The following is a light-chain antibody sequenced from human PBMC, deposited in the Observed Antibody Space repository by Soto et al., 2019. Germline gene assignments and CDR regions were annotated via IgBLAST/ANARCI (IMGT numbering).Light chain of an antibody. CDR2: DVS. V-gene: IGLV2-14*01. Sequence: QSVLTQPASVSGSPGQSITISCTGTSSDVGGYNYVSWYQQHPGKAPKLMIYDVSNRPSGVSNRFSGSKSGNTASLTISGLQVEDEADYYCSSYTSSSFYVFGTGTKLTVL. J-gene: IGLJ1*01. CDR1: SSDVGGYNY. CDR3: SSYTSSSFYV.